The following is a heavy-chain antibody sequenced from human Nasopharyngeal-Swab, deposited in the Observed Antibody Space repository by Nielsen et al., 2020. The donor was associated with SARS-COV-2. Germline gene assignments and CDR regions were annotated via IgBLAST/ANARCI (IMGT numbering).Heavy chain of an antibody. J-gene: IGHJ4*02. CDR2: LYYTGST. D-gene: IGHD3-10*01. V-gene: IGHV4-39*01. CDR1: GGSISSSSYY. CDR3: ARHGGFGKNFDY. Sequence: SETLSLTCTVSGGSISSSSYYWGWIRQPPGKGPEWIGSLYYTGSTYYNPSLKSRVTISVDTSKNQFSLKLSSVTATDTAVYYCARHGGFGKNFDYWGQGTLVTVSS.